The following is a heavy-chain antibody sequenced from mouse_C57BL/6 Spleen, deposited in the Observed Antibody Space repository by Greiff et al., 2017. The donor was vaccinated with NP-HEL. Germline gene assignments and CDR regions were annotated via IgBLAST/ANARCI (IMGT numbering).Heavy chain of an antibody. CDR2: ISYDGSN. CDR1: GYSITSCYY. Sequence: ESGPGLVKPSQSLSLTCSVTGYSITSCYYWNWIRQFPGNKLEWMGYISYDGSNKYNPSLKNRIPITRDTSKNQFFLKLNSVTTEDTATYYCARSGYFEWDYWGQGTTLTVSS. D-gene: IGHD2-3*01. J-gene: IGHJ2*01. V-gene: IGHV3-6*01. CDR3: ARSGYFEWDY.